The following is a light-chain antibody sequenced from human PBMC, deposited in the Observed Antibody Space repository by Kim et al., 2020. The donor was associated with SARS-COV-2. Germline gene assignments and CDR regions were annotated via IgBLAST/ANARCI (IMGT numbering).Light chain of an antibody. V-gene: IGKV3-20*01. J-gene: IGKJ2*01. CDR2: GAS. Sequence: PGERATLSCRASQSVSGSYLAWYQQKPGQAPRLLIYGASSRATGIPDRFSGSGSGTDFTLTISRLEPEDFAVYYCQQYGSSPPAYTFGQGTKLEI. CDR1: QSVSGSY. CDR3: QQYGSSPPAYT.